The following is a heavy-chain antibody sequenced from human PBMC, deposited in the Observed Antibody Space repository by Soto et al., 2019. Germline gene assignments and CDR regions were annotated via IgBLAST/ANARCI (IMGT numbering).Heavy chain of an antibody. CDR2: IYYSGST. CDR3: ARLGSVDLPRD. CDR1: GGSISSSSYY. V-gene: IGHV4-39*01. J-gene: IGHJ4*02. Sequence: QLQLQESGPGLVKPSETLSLTCTVSGGSISSSSYYWGWIRQPPGKGLEWIGSIYYSGSTYYNPSLKSRVTISVDTSKNQFSLKLSSVTAADTAVYYCARLGSVDLPRDWGQGTLVTVSS. D-gene: IGHD2-15*01.